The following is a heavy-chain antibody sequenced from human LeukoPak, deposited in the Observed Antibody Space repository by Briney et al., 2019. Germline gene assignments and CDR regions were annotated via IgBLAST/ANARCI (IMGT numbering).Heavy chain of an antibody. CDR2: ISSSGANT. V-gene: IGHV3-23*01. Sequence: PGGSLRLSCAASGFTFSSYAMNWVRQAQGKGLEWVSAISSSGANTDYADSVKGRFTISRDNSNNTLYLHMNSLRAEDTAVYYCAKEKRPRITIFGVISTNGFDPWGQGTLVTVSS. D-gene: IGHD3-3*01. CDR3: AKEKRPRITIFGVISTNGFDP. J-gene: IGHJ5*02. CDR1: GFTFSSYA.